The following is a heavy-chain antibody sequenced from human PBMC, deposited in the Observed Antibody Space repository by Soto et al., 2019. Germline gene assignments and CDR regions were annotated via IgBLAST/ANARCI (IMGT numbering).Heavy chain of an antibody. CDR3: AKAPAAAGLFDY. J-gene: IGHJ4*02. CDR1: GFTFRNYA. CDR2: IHGNGGGA. D-gene: IGHD6-13*01. Sequence: EVQLLESGGGLVQPGGSLRLSCAASGFTFRNYAMTWVRQAPGKGLEWVSSIHGNGGGAYYADSVKGRFTISRDDSKNTLYLQMNSLRAEDTAVYYCAKAPAAAGLFDYWGQGTLVTVSS. V-gene: IGHV3-23*05.